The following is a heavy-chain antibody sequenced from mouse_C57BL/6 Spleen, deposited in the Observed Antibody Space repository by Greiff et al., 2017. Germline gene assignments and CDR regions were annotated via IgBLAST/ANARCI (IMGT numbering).Heavy chain of an antibody. CDR2: LHPSDSDT. CDR3: AIPLEAY. CDR1: GYTFTSYW. V-gene: IGHV1-74*01. J-gene: IGHJ3*01. Sequence: QVHVKQSGAELVKPGASVKVSCKASGYTFTSYWMHWVKQRPGQGLEWIGRLHPSDSDTNYNQKFKGKATLTVDKSSSTAYMQLSSLTSEDAAVYYCAIPLEAYWGQGSLVTVSA.